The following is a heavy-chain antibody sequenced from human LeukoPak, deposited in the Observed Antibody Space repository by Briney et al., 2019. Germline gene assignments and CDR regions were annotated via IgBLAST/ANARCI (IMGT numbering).Heavy chain of an antibody. CDR3: ARYGVGATHFDY. V-gene: IGHV3-30*03. D-gene: IGHD1-26*01. CDR2: ISYDGSSK. CDR1: GFTFSSYW. Sequence: PGGSLRLSCAASGFTFSSYWMSWVRQAPGKGLEWVAVISYDGSSKYYADSVKGRFTISRDNSKNTLYLQMNSLRTDDTAVYYCARYGVGATHFDYWGQGTLVTVSS. J-gene: IGHJ4*02.